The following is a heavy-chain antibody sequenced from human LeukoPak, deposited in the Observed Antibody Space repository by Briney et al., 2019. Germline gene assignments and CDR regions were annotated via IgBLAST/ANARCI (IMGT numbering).Heavy chain of an antibody. D-gene: IGHD6-19*01. CDR1: GFTFSSYG. CDR3: AKSYYSGPADN. CDR2: ISGSGGST. Sequence: GGSLRLSCAASGFTFSSYGMSWVRQAPGKGLDWVSGISGSGGSTYYADSVRGRFIISRDNSKNTLYLQMKSLRAEDTAVYYCAKSYYSGPADNWGQGTLVTVSS. V-gene: IGHV3-23*01. J-gene: IGHJ4*02.